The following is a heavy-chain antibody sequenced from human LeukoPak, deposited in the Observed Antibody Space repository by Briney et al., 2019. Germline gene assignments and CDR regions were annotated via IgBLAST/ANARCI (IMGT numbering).Heavy chain of an antibody. CDR1: GFISSNVW. Sequence: GGSLRLSCGASGFISSNVWMSWVRQAPGKGLEWVANIKQDGSQSYYVDSVEGRFTISRDTARNSLHLQINSLRAEDTAMYYCALEGSGRSLDPWGQGTLVTVSS. V-gene: IGHV3-7*01. CDR3: ALEGSGRSLDP. CDR2: IKQDGSQS. D-gene: IGHD3-3*01. J-gene: IGHJ5*02.